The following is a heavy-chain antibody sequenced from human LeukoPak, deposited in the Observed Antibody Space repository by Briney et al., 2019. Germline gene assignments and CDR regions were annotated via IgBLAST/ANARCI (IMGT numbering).Heavy chain of an antibody. CDR2: MNPNSGNT. CDR1: GYTFTSYD. D-gene: IGHD1-26*01. V-gene: IGHV1-8*01. Sequence: ASVEVSRKASGYTFTSYDINWVRQATGQGLEWMGWMNPNSGNTGYAQKFQGRVTMTRNTSISTAYMELSSLRSEDTAVYYCAINDNSRRYFQYWGQGTLVTVSS. CDR3: AINDNSRRYFQY. J-gene: IGHJ1*01.